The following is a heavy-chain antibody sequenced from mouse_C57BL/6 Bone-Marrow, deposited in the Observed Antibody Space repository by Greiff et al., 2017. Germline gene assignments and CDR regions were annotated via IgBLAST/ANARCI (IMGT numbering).Heavy chain of an antibody. CDR3: ARTPLAITTVVAYYFDY. D-gene: IGHD1-1*01. J-gene: IGHJ2*01. Sequence: QVQLKESGPGLVQPSQSLSITCTVSGFSLTSYGVHWVRQSPGKGLEWLGVIWSGGSTDYNAAFIFRLSISKDNTMSQVFYKINSLQVDDTAINYCARTPLAITTVVAYYFDYWDQGTTLTVSS. CDR2: IWSGGST. V-gene: IGHV2-2*01. CDR1: GFSLTSYG.